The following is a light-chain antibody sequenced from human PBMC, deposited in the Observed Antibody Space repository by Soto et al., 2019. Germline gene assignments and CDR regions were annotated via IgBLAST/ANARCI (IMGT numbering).Light chain of an antibody. J-gene: IGKJ4*01. CDR3: QQYNVWPLT. CDR2: AAS. Sequence: EIVMTHSPATLSVSPGERAALSCSASQSVSSNFAWYQQKPGQAPRLLIYAASTRAIGIPARFSGSGSGTDFTLTISSLQSEDFAVYYCQQYNVWPLTFGGGTKVDIK. CDR1: QSVSSN. V-gene: IGKV3-15*01.